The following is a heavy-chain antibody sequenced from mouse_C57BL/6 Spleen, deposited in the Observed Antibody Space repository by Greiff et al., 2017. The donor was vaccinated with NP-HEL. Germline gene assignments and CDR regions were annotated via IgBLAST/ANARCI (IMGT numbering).Heavy chain of an antibody. CDR2: IYPGSGNT. J-gene: IGHJ4*01. V-gene: IGHV1-76*01. Sequence: VQLQESGAELVRPGASVKLSCKASGYTFTDYYINWVKQRPGQGLEWIARIYPGSGNTYYNEKFKGKATLTAEKSSSTAYMQLSSLTSEDSAVYFCARASTEGYYYAMDYWGQGTSVTVSS. CDR1: GYTFTDYY. D-gene: IGHD1-1*01. CDR3: ARASTEGYYYAMDY.